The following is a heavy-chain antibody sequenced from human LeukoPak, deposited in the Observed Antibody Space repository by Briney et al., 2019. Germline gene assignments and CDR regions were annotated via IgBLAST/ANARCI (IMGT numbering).Heavy chain of an antibody. CDR1: GYTFTIYS. CDR2: INTNTGNP. J-gene: IGHJ4*02. Sequence: APVKVSCKASGYTFTIYSINWVRQAPGQELEWMGWINTNTGNPTYAQGFTGRFVFSLDTSVSTAYLQISSLKAEDTAVYYCARGRIPTTPSLWGQGTLVTVSS. CDR3: ARGRIPTTPSL. D-gene: IGHD1/OR15-1a*01. V-gene: IGHV7-4-1*02.